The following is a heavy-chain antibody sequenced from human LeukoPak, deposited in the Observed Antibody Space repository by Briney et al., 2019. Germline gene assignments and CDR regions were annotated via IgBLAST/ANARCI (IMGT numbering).Heavy chain of an antibody. V-gene: IGHV4-59*08. CDR1: GGSISSYY. CDR2: ISYSGST. Sequence: SETLSLTCTVSGGSISSYYWSWIRQPPGKGLEWIGYISYSGSTNYNPSLKSRVTISLDTSKNQFSLKLSSVTAADTAVYYCAGHHPRNTVDFWGQGTLVTVSS. CDR3: AGHHPRNTVDF. D-gene: IGHD2/OR15-2a*01. J-gene: IGHJ4*02.